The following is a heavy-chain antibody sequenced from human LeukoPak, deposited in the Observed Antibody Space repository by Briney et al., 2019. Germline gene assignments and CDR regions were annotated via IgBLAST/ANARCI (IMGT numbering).Heavy chain of an antibody. CDR3: ARHARLRPHSGGSYYFDY. CDR2: IYYSGST. J-gene: IGHJ4*02. CDR1: GGSISSSSYY. D-gene: IGHD1-26*01. Sequence: KPSETLSLTCTVSGGSISSSSYYWGWIRQPPGKGLEWIGSIYYSGSTYYNPSLKSRVTISVDTSKNQFSLKLSSVTAADTAVYYCARHARLRPHSGGSYYFDYWGQGTLFTVSS. V-gene: IGHV4-39*01.